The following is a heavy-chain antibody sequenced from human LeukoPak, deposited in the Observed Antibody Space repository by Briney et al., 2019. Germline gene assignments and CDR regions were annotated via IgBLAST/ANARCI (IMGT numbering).Heavy chain of an antibody. CDR2: IYYSGST. V-gene: IGHV4-39*01. CDR1: GGSISSSSYY. J-gene: IGHJ4*02. CDR3: ARLPGTNWMGEYYFDY. Sequence: SETLSLTCTVSGGSISSSSYYWGWVRQPPGKGLEWIGSIYYSGSTYYNPSLKSRVTISVDTSKNQFSLELSSVTAADTAVYYCARLPGTNWMGEYYFDYWGQGTLVTVSS. D-gene: IGHD3-16*01.